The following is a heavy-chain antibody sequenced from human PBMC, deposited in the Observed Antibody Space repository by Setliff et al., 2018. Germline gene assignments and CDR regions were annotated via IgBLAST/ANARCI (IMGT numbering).Heavy chain of an antibody. CDR1: GYSISSGYY. D-gene: IGHD5-12*01. Sequence: ETLSLTCAVSGYSISSGYYCGWIRQPPGKGLEWIGSIYHSGSTYYNPSLKSRVTISVDTSKNQFSLKLSSVTAADTAVYYCARRLSGLRGFGYWGQGTLVTVSS. J-gene: IGHJ4*02. CDR3: ARRLSGLRGFGY. V-gene: IGHV4-38-2*01. CDR2: IYHSGST.